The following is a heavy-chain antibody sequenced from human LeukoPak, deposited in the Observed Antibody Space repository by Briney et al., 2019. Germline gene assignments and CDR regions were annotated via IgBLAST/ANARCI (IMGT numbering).Heavy chain of an antibody. J-gene: IGHJ4*02. CDR3: ARVVLSVVVPAAMEYYFDY. Sequence: SVKVSCKASGGTFSSYAISWVRQAPGHGLEWMGGIIPIFGTANYAQKFQGRVTITADESTSTAYMELSSLRSEDTAVYYCARVVLSVVVPAAMEYYFDYWGQGTLVTVSS. CDR2: IIPIFGTA. V-gene: IGHV1-69*13. D-gene: IGHD2-2*01. CDR1: GGTFSSYA.